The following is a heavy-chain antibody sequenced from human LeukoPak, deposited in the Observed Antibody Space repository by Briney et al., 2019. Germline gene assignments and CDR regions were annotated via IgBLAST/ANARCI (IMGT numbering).Heavy chain of an antibody. V-gene: IGHV3-53*01. J-gene: IGHJ4*02. CDR2: IYSGGIT. CDR1: GFTFSSYA. CDR3: ARAANQRYCSGGSCCSPFDQ. D-gene: IGHD2-15*01. Sequence: GGSLRLSCAASGFTFSSYAMSWVRQAPGKGLEWVSVIYSGGITSYAGSVKGRFTISRDNSKNTLYLQMNSLRAEDTAVYYCARAANQRYCSGGSCCSPFDQWGQGTLVTVSS.